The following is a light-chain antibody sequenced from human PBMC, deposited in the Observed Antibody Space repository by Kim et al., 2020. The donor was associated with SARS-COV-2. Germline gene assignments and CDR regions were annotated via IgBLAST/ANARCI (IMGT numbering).Light chain of an antibody. Sequence: QSALTQPASVSGSPGQSITISCTGTSSDVGSYNLVSWYQQYPGKAPRLMTSEVSERPSGVSNRFSGSKSGNTASLTISGLRAEDEAHYYCSSYTSSSTVVFGGGTQLTVL. CDR1: SSDVGSYNL. CDR2: EVS. CDR3: SSYTSSSTVV. J-gene: IGLJ2*01. V-gene: IGLV2-14*02.